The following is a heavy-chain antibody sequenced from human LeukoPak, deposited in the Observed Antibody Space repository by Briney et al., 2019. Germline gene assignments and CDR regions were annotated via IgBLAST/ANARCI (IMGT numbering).Heavy chain of an antibody. V-gene: IGHV1-69*04. CDR3: AKGESSAYYSPFDY. CDR1: GGTFSSYA. CDR2: IIPILGIA. D-gene: IGHD3-22*01. Sequence: SVKVSCKASGGTFSSYAISWVRQAPGQGLEWMGRIIPILGIANYAQKFQGRVTITADKSTSTAYMGLSSLRSEDTAVYYCAKGESSAYYSPFDYWGQGTLVTVSS. J-gene: IGHJ4*02.